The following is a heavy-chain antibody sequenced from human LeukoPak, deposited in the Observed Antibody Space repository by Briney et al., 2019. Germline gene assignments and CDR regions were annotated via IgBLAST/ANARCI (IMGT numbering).Heavy chain of an antibody. V-gene: IGHV4-4*09. Sequence: SETLSLTCSVSGGSVSSYYWSWIRQPPGKGLEWIGYIYTSGSSGSTNYNPSLKSRVTISVDTPKNQFSLKLSSVTAADTAVYYCAGHRTVSAFDYWGQGTLVTVSS. D-gene: IGHD4-11*01. CDR2: IYTSGSSGST. CDR3: AGHRTVSAFDY. CDR1: GGSVSSYY. J-gene: IGHJ4*02.